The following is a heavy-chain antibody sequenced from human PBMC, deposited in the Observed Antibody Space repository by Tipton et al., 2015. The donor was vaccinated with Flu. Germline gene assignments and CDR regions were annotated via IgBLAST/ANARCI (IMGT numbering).Heavy chain of an antibody. V-gene: IGHV4-39*07. Sequence: LRLSCTVSGGSISSSSYYWGWIRQPPGKGLEWIGSIYYSGSTYYNPSLKSRVTISVDTSKNQFSLKLSSETAADTAVYYCARGSGSGTDVTFYFWGQGTLVTVSS. CDR2: IYYSGST. D-gene: IGHD3-10*01. J-gene: IGHJ4*02. CDR3: ARGSGSGTDVTFYF. CDR1: GGSISSSSYY.